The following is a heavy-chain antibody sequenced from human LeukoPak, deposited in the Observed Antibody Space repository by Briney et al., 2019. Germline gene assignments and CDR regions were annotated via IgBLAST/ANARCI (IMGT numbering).Heavy chain of an antibody. CDR1: GFTLSGYI. D-gene: IGHD1-1*01. V-gene: IGHV3-48*01. CDR3: ARVLLDRPGIDSFDI. J-gene: IGHJ3*02. Sequence: GGSLRLSCGASGFTLSGYIMDWVRQAPRKGLEWVSHINSGSSSIYYADSVKGRFTISRDNAGNSLYLQMNSLRAADTAVYYCARVLLDRPGIDSFDIWGQGTMVTVSS. CDR2: INSGSSSI.